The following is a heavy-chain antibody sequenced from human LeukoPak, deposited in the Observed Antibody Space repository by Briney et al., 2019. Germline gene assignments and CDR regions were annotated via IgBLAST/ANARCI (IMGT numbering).Heavy chain of an antibody. CDR1: GGSFSGYY. J-gene: IGHJ4*02. V-gene: IGHV4-34*01. D-gene: IGHD5-24*01. CDR3: ARGRRWQPFDH. CDR2: INHSGST. Sequence: SETLSLTCAVYGGSFSGYYWSWIRQPPGKGLEWIGEINHSGSTNYNPSLKSRVTISVDTSKNQFSLKLSSVTAADTAVYYCARGRRWQPFDHWGQGPLVTVSS.